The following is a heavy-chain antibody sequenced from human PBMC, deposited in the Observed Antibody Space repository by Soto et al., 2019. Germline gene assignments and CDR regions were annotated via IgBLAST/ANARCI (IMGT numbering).Heavy chain of an antibody. CDR1: GFTFSDYY. CDR2: ISSSGSTI. J-gene: IGHJ5*02. Sequence: GGSLRLSCAASGFTFSDYYMSWIRQAPGKGLEWVSYISSSGSTIYYADSVKGRFTISRDNAKNSLYLQMNSLRAEDTAMYYCARVLYYYGSGPSGWFDPWGQGTLVTVSS. D-gene: IGHD3-10*01. CDR3: ARVLYYYGSGPSGWFDP. V-gene: IGHV3-11*01.